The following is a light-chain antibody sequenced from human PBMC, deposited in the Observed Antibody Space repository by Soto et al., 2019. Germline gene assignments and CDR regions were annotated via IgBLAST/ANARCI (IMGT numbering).Light chain of an antibody. J-gene: IGKJ1*01. V-gene: IGKV3-15*01. CDR2: VAS. CDR3: QQYNNWPPA. Sequence: EIVMTQSPATLSVSPGERATLSCRASQSVSSNLAWYQQKPGQATRLLIYVASTRATGVPARFSGSGSGTEFTLTISSLQSEDFAVYDCQQYNNWPPAFGQGTQVEIK. CDR1: QSVSSN.